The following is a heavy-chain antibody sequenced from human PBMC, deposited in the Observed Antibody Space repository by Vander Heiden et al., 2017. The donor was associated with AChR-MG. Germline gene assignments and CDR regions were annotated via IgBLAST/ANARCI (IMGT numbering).Heavy chain of an antibody. CDR2: VYTSGST. CDR1: GGSISSYY. J-gene: IGHJ4*02. D-gene: IGHD2-2*01. CDR3: ARVYCSSTSCLFDY. Sequence: QVQLQESGPGLVKPSETLSLTCTVSGGSISSYYWRWIRQPAGKGLEWIGRVYTSGSTNYNPSLKSRVTMSVDTSKNQFSLKLTSVTAADTAVYYCARVYCSSTSCLFDYWGQGTLVTVSS. V-gene: IGHV4-4*07.